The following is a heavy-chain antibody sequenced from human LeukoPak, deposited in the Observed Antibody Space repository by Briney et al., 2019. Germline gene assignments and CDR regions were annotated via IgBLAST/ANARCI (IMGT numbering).Heavy chain of an antibody. CDR1: GFTFGKYW. CDR2: IKLDGSEK. Sequence: GGPLRLSCVASGFTFGKYWMSWVRQAPGKGLEWVANIKLDGSEKNYVDSVKGRFTISRDNTKNSLYLQMNSLRAEDTAVFYCARDQYDTWSRRGNFDSWGQGTLVIVSS. V-gene: IGHV3-7*03. J-gene: IGHJ4*02. D-gene: IGHD3-3*01. CDR3: ARDQYDTWSRRGNFDS.